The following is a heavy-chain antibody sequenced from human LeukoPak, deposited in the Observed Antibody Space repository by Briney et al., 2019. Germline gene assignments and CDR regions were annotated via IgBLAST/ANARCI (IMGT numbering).Heavy chain of an antibody. CDR3: AGYCSSGTCRKYLDY. J-gene: IGHJ4*02. V-gene: IGHV3-53*01. CDR2: IYGGGNT. D-gene: IGHD2-15*01. Sequence: GGSLRRSCAASGFTASSNYMNWVRQAPGKGLEWVSVIYGGGNTDYADSVKGRFTISRDNSKNTLFLQMSSLRAEDTAVYYCAGYCSSGTCRKYLDYWGQGTLVTVSS. CDR1: GFTASSNY.